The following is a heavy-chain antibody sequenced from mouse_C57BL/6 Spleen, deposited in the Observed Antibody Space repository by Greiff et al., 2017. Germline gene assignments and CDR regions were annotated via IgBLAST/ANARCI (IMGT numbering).Heavy chain of an antibody. CDR1: GFTFSSYA. J-gene: IGHJ1*03. Sequence: EVMLVESGEGLVKPGGSLKLSCAASGFTFSSYAMSWVRQTPEKRLEWVAYISSGGDYIYYADTVKGRFTISRDNARNTLYLQMSSLKSEDTAMYYCTRESTVRRYFDVWGTGTTVTVSS. V-gene: IGHV5-9-1*02. CDR3: TRESTVRRYFDV. D-gene: IGHD1-1*01. CDR2: ISSGGDYI.